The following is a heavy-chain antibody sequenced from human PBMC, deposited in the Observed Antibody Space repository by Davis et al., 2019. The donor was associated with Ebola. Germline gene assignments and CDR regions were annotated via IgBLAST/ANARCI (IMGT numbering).Heavy chain of an antibody. V-gene: IGHV3-11*01. CDR3: ARDGHYGSGSYISYNWFDP. CDR2: ISSSGSTI. J-gene: IGHJ5*02. D-gene: IGHD3-10*01. CDR1: GFTFSDYY. Sequence: GESLKISCAASGFTFSDYYMSWIRQAPGKGLEWVSYISSSGSTIYYADSVKGRFTISRDNAKNSLYLQMNSLRAADTAVYYCARDGHYGSGSYISYNWFDPWGQGTLVTVSS.